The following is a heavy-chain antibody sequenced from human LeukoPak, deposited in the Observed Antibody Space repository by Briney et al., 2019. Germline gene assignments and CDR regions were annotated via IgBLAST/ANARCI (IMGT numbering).Heavy chain of an antibody. CDR2: INPKRGGT. CDR3: ARDRRFLEWLLFDY. CDR1: GYTFTGYY. V-gene: IGHV1-2*02. D-gene: IGHD3-3*01. Sequence: GASVKVSCKASGYTFTGYYIHWVRQAPGQGLEWMGWINPKRGGTNYAQKFQGRVTMTRDTSISTAYMELSRLRSDDTAVYYCARDRRFLEWLLFDYWGQGTLVTVSS. J-gene: IGHJ4*02.